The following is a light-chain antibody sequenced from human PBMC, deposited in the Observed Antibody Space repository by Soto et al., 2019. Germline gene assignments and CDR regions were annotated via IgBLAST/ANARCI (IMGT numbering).Light chain of an antibody. CDR3: QQSYSMPRT. Sequence: DIEITQSPSSLSASVGDRVTITCRSSQSISFYLNWYQQKPGKAPKLLIYTASNVQSGVPSRISGSGSGTEFTLTITSLQPEDFATYYCQQSYSMPRTFGQVTKVDIK. V-gene: IGKV1-39*01. CDR2: TAS. CDR1: QSISFY. J-gene: IGKJ1*01.